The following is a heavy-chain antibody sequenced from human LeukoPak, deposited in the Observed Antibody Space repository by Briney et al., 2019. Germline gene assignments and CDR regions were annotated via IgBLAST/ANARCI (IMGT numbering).Heavy chain of an antibody. CDR3: ARSGRGTYYYFDL. D-gene: IGHD5-12*01. J-gene: IGHJ4*02. CDR2: IIPIFGTA. V-gene: IGHV1-69*06. Sequence: ASVKVSCKASGGTFSSYAISWVRQATGQGLEWMGGIIPIFGTANYAQKFQGRVTITADKSTSTAYMELSSLTSDDTAMYYCARSGRGTYYYFDLWGQGTLVTVSS. CDR1: GGTFSSYA.